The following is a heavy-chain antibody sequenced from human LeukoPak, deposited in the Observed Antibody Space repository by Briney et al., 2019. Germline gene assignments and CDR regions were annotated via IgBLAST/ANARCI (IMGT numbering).Heavy chain of an antibody. CDR3: ARQLMVRGVTPSGY. D-gene: IGHD3-10*01. Sequence: ASVKVSCKASGYTFTSYDINWVRQATGQGLEWMGWMNPNSGNTGYAQKFQGRVTMTRNTSISTAYMELSSLRSEDTAVYYCARQLMVRGVTPSGYWGQGTLVTVSS. CDR1: GYTFTSYD. CDR2: MNPNSGNT. V-gene: IGHV1-8*01. J-gene: IGHJ4*02.